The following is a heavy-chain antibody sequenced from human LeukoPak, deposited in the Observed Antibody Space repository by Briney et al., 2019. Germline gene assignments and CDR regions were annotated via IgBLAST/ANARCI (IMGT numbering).Heavy chain of an antibody. Sequence: SETLSLTCTVSGGSISSYYWTWIRQPPGKGLEWIGYFYNSGSTDYNPSLKSRVTISVDTSKEQISLKLSSVTAADTAVYYCARVGGYSGYAVIWGQGTLVTVSS. V-gene: IGHV4-59*01. CDR2: FYNSGST. CDR3: ARVGGYSGYAVI. D-gene: IGHD5-12*01. CDR1: GGSISSYY. J-gene: IGHJ4*02.